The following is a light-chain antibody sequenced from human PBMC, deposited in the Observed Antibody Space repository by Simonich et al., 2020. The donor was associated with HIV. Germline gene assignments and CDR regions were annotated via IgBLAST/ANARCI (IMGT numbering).Light chain of an antibody. J-gene: IGLJ3*02. Sequence: SYVLTQPPSVSVAPGKTARITCGGNKIGSKSVHWYQQKPGQAPVRVVYEDSDRPSGIPERFSGSNTGNTAPLTISRVEAGDEADYYCQVWDSSSDLEWVFGGGTKLTVL. CDR1: KIGSKS. V-gene: IGLV3-21*03. CDR2: EDS. CDR3: QVWDSSSDLEWV.